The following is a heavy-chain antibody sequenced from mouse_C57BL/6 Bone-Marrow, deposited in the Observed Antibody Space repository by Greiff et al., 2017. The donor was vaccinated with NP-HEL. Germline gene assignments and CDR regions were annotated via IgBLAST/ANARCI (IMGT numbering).Heavy chain of an antibody. Sequence: EVQGVESGAELVRPGASVKLSCTASGFNIKDDYMHWVKQRPEQGLEWIGWIDPENGDTEYASKFQGKATITADTSSNTAYLQLSSLTSEDTAVYYCTTWGYSAYWGQGTLVTVSA. J-gene: IGHJ3*01. CDR1: GFNIKDDY. CDR3: TTWGYSAY. D-gene: IGHD2-3*01. V-gene: IGHV14-4*01. CDR2: IDPENGDT.